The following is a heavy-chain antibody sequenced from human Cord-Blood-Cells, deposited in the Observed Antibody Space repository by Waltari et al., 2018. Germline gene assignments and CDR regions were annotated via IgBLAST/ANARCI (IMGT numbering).Heavy chain of an antibody. CDR1: GGPISSSSYY. J-gene: IGHJ4*02. Sequence: QLQLQESGPGLVKPSETLSLTCTVSGGPISSSSYYWGWIRQPPGKGLEWIGSIYYSGSTYYNPSLKSRVTISVDTSKNQFSLKLSSVTAADTAVYYCASLGVSSGWYDYWGQGTLVTVSS. CDR3: ASLGVSSGWYDY. V-gene: IGHV4-39*01. CDR2: IYYSGST. D-gene: IGHD6-19*01.